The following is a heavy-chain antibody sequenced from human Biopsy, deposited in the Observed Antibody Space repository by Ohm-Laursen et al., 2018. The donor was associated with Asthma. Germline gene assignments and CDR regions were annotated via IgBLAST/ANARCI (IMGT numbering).Heavy chain of an antibody. J-gene: IGHJ6*02. CDR1: GYTFNSAG. CDR3: ARAVDYSHYYGIDV. V-gene: IGHV1-18*01. D-gene: IGHD3-10*01. CDR2: ISVYNGNT. Sequence: ATVSTSRKTSGYTFNSAGITWARQAPGQGLEWMGWISVYNGNTKVAQKLQDRVTMITDTSTSTAYMELRSLRSDDTAVYFCARAVDYSHYYGIDVWGQGTTVTVS.